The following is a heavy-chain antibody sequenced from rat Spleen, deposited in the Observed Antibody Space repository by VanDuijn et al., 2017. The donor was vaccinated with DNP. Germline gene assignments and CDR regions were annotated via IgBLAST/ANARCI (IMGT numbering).Heavy chain of an antibody. J-gene: IGHJ3*01. CDR3: TTGLNWFGY. V-gene: IGHV5-31*01. Sequence: EVQLVESGGGLVQPGNSLKLSCTASGFTFNTYWMTWIRQVPGKGLEWVASITSSGGDTYYPDSVKGRFTISRDNAKSSLYLQMDSLRSEDTATYYCTTGLNWFGYWGQGTLVTVSS. CDR2: ITSSGGDT. CDR1: GFTFNTYW.